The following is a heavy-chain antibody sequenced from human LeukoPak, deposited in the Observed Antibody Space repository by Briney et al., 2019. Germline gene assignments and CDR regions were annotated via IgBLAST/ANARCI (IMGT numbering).Heavy chain of an antibody. V-gene: IGHV5-51*01. CDR2: IYPGDSDT. CDR1: GYRFNSYW. J-gene: IGHJ3*02. D-gene: IGHD5-18*01. CDR3: ARPGEEGTAMGLRAFDI. Sequence: KGGESLQISCKGSGYRFNSYWIGWVRQLPGRGLEWMGIIYPGDSDTRYSPSFQGQVTISADKSISTAYLQWSGLKASDTAMYYCARPGEEGTAMGLRAFDIWGQGTMVTVSS.